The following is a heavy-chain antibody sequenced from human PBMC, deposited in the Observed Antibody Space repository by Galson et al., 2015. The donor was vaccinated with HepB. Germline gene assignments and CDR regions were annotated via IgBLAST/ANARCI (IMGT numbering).Heavy chain of an antibody. CDR2: ISRSSAHI. CDR3: ARLGDLSGYSSL. CDR1: GFTLRSYS. V-gene: IGHV3-21*04. Sequence: SLRLSCAASGFTLRSYSMNWVRQAPGKGLEWVSSISRSSAHINYADSVKGRFTVSRDNAKNSLYLHMNSLKTEDTAVNYCARLGDLSGYSSLWGQGTLVTVSS. D-gene: IGHD6-19*01. J-gene: IGHJ4*02.